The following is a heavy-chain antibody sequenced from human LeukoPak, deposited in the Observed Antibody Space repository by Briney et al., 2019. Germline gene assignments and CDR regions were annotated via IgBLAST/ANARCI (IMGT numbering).Heavy chain of an antibody. J-gene: IGHJ4*02. V-gene: IGHV3-21*01. CDR3: ARDLDYSTGFDY. Sequence: PGESLRLSCATSGXTFSSSTFGSYTMNWVRQAPGKGLEWVSSISSTGTYIYYTDSVKGRFTISRDIANSLLYLQMNSLRADDTAVYYCARDLDYSTGFDYWGQGTLVTVSS. D-gene: IGHD4-11*01. CDR1: GXTFSSSTFGSYT. CDR2: ISSTGTYI.